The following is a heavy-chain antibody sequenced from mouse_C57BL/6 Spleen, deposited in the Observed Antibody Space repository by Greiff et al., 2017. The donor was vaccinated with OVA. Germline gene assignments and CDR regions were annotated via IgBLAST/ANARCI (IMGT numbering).Heavy chain of an antibody. D-gene: IGHD1-1*01. CDR2: IRSKSNNYAT. Sequence: EVQLVESGGGLVQPKGSLKLSCAASGFSFNTYAMNWVRQAPGKGLEWVARIRSKSNNYATYYADSVKDRFTISRDDSESMLYLQMNNLKTEDTAMYYCVRPFITTVGYAMDYWGQGTSVTVSS. CDR3: VRPFITTVGYAMDY. V-gene: IGHV10-1*01. CDR1: GFSFNTYA. J-gene: IGHJ4*01.